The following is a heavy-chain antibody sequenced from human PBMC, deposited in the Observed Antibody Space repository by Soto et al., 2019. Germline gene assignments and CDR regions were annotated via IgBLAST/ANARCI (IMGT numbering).Heavy chain of an antibody. CDR3: AKDNFIVVLVAAWGMHV. J-gene: IGHJ6*02. Sequence: GGSLRLSCAASGFNLSNYAMNWVRQAPGKGLEWVSTISGSGGSTYYADSVKGRFTLSRDTSKNTLYLQMNSLRAEDTAIYYCAKDNFIVVLVAAWGMHVSGQATTVTVSS. V-gene: IGHV3-23*01. D-gene: IGHD2-15*01. CDR2: ISGSGGST. CDR1: GFNLSNYA.